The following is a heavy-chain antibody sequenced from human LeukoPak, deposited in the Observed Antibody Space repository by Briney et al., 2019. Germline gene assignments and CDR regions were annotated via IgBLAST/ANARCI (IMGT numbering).Heavy chain of an antibody. Sequence: GGSLRLSCVASLEFRIRIFPMSWVRQVPGKGLEWVLVITGSGGSKYYQAFVKGRFPISRDISKNTLYLQMNHLIVEDTAVYYCARRYYASGGPNWGGFVYWGLGTLVTVSS. J-gene: IGHJ4*02. CDR2: ITGSGGSK. V-gene: IGHV3-23*01. CDR3: ARRYYASGGPNWGGFVY. D-gene: IGHD3-10*01. CDR1: LEFRIRIFP.